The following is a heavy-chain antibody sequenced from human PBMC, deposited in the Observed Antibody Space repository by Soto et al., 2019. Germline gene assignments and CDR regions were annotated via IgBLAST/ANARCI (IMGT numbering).Heavy chain of an antibody. CDR3: ARAKITPGYYYSGMDV. V-gene: IGHV4-31*03. J-gene: IGHJ6*02. Sequence: QVQLQESGPGLVKPSQTLSLTCTVSGGSISSGGCYWNWIRQHPGKALEWIGYISYSGSTYYNPSLKSRITLSVDTSKNQFSLKLSSVTAADTAVYYCARAKITPGYYYSGMDVWGQGTTVTVSS. D-gene: IGHD1-20*01. CDR2: ISYSGST. CDR1: GGSISSGGCY.